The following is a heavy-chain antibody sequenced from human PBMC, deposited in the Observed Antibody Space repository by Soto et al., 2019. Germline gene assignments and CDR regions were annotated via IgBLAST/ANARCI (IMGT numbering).Heavy chain of an antibody. CDR2: ISGSGGST. D-gene: IGHD3-22*01. V-gene: IGHV3-23*01. Sequence: ESGGGLVQPGGSLRLSCAASGFTFSSYAMSWVRQAPGKGLEWVSAISGSGGSTYYADSVKGRFTISRDNSKNTLYLQMNSLRAEDTAVYYCAKEVEYYYEEGCYFDYWGQGTLVTVSS. J-gene: IGHJ4*02. CDR3: AKEVEYYYEEGCYFDY. CDR1: GFTFSSYA.